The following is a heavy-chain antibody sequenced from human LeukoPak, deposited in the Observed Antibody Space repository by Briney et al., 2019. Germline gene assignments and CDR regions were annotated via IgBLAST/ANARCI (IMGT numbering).Heavy chain of an antibody. Sequence: PAGSLRLSCAASGFTFSSYSMNWVRQAPGRGLEWVSFISSMSTTIYNADSVKGRFTISRDNARNSLFLQMNGLRDEDTAVYYCATLGYGMDVWGQGTTVTVS. V-gene: IGHV3-48*02. CDR2: ISSMSTTI. CDR3: ATLGYGMDV. CDR1: GFTFSSYS. J-gene: IGHJ6*02.